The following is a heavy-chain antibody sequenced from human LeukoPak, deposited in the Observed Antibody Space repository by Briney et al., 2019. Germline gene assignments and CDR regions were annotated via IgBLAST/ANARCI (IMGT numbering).Heavy chain of an antibody. CDR1: GYTFTGYY. Sequence: ASVEVSCKASGYTFTGYYMHWVRQAPGQGLEWMGWINPNTDSTNYAQKFQGRVTMTRDTSISTAYMELSRLKSDDTAIYYCARIGRNLNWFDPWGQGTLVTVSS. CDR3: ARIGRNLNWFDP. J-gene: IGHJ5*02. CDR2: INPNTDST. V-gene: IGHV1-2*02.